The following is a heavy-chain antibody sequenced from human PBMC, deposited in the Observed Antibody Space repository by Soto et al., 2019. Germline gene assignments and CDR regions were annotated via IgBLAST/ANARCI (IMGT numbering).Heavy chain of an antibody. CDR2: ITTSSSFR. D-gene: IGHD2-15*01. CDR1: GFTFSTYS. V-gene: IGHV3-21*01. J-gene: IGHJ4*02. CDR3: ARDLGVALATLTLDS. Sequence: GSLRLSCVASGFTFSTYSMNWVRQAPGKGLEWVADITTSSSFRFYADSVKGRFTISRDDARNSLYLQMNSLRVEDTGLYYCARDLGVALATLTLDSWGQGTLVTVSS.